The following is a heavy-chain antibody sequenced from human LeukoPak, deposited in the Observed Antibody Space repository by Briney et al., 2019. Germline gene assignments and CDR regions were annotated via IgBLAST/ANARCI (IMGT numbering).Heavy chain of an antibody. CDR1: GFTFSSYS. D-gene: IGHD2-15*01. CDR3: ARDRRVVVAATPHYFDY. J-gene: IGHJ4*02. V-gene: IGHV3-21*01. CDR2: ISSSSSYI. Sequence: GGSLRLSCAASGFTFSSYSVNWVRQAPGKGLEWVSSISSSSSYIYYADSVKGRFTISRDNAKNSLYLQMNSLRAEDTAVYYCARDRRVVVAATPHYFDYWGQGTLVTVSS.